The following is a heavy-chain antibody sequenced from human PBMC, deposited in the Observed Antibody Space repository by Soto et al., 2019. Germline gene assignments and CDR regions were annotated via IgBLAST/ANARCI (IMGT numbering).Heavy chain of an antibody. CDR3: ARDSRITILGVVTDNWFDP. Sequence: QVQLVQSGAEVIKPGSSVKVSCKASGGTFSSYAISWVRQSPGQGLEWMGGIIPIFGTANYAQQFQGRFTITADESTTTDYMDLSSLRSEDTAVYYCARDSRITILGVVTDNWFDPWGHGTLVTVST. V-gene: IGHV1-69*01. CDR2: IIPIFGTA. J-gene: IGHJ5*02. D-gene: IGHD3-3*01. CDR1: GGTFSSYA.